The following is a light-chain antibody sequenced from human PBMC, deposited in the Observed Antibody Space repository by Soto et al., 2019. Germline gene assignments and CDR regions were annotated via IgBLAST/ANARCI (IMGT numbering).Light chain of an antibody. CDR2: GAS. V-gene: IGKV3-15*01. J-gene: IGKJ2*03. Sequence: EIVMTQSPATLSVSPGERATISCRASQSVRNDLATYQQKPGKAPRVLVYGASTTPTGVPARFSGSGSGTEFTLTITSLLSEECAAYYCQQYNNWYSFGQGTKLEIK. CDR3: QQYNNWYS. CDR1: QSVRND.